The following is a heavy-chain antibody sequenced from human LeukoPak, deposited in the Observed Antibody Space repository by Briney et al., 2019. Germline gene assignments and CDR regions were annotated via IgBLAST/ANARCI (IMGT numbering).Heavy chain of an antibody. CDR2: VSGSGAST. J-gene: IGHJ4*02. Sequence: SGGSLRLSCAASGFTFSSYSINWVRQAPGKGLEWVSSVSGSGASTHYTDSVKGRLTISRDNSKNTVYVQMNSLRAEDTAVYYCAKTSGSGWVYYFDSWGQGTLVTVSS. V-gene: IGHV3-23*01. D-gene: IGHD6-19*01. CDR1: GFTFSSYS. CDR3: AKTSGSGWVYYFDS.